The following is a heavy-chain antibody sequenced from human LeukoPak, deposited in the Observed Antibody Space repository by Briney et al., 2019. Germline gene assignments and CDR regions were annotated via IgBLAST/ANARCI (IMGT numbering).Heavy chain of an antibody. V-gene: IGHV1-8*03. D-gene: IGHD5-18*01. Sequence: GASVKVSCKASGYTFTSYDINWVRQATGQGLEWMGWVNPNSGNTGYAQKFQGRVTITRNTSISTAYMELSSLRSEDTAVYYCARGVGAWIQLWLAYGYYYMDVWGKGTTVTVSS. CDR2: VNPNSGNT. CDR3: ARGVGAWIQLWLAYGYYYMDV. J-gene: IGHJ6*03. CDR1: GYTFTSYD.